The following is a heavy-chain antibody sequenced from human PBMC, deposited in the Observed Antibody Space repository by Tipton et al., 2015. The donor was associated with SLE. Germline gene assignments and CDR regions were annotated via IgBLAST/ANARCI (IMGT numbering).Heavy chain of an antibody. J-gene: IGHJ6*02. CDR1: GGSISTYY. D-gene: IGHD5-24*01. CDR2: LSYSGST. CDR3: AREGRDGYNPLGMDV. V-gene: IGHV4-59*12. Sequence: TLSLTCTVSGGSISTYYWSWIRQPPEKGLEWIGYLSYSGSTNYNPSLESRVTISVDTSKNQFSLKLSSVTAADTAVYYCAREGRDGYNPLGMDVWGQGTTVTVSS.